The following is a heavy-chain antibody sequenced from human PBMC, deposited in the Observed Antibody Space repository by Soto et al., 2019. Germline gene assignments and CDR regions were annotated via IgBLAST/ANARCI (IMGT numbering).Heavy chain of an antibody. CDR2: IDPSDSQT. D-gene: IGHD3-22*01. CDR3: ARQIYDSDTGPNFQYYFDS. V-gene: IGHV5-10-1*01. J-gene: IGHJ4*02. Sequence: GESLKISCKGSGYSFAGYWITWVRQKPGKGLEWMGRIDPSDSQTYYSPSFRGHVTISVTKCITTVFLQWSSLRASDTAMYYCARQIYDSDTGPNFQYYFDSWGQGTPVTVSS. CDR1: GYSFAGYW.